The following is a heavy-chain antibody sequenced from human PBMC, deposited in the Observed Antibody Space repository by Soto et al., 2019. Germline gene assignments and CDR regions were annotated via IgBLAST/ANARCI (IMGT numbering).Heavy chain of an antibody. D-gene: IGHD3-22*01. CDR3: ARVNGYYYYGMDV. CDR1: GLTFSDYY. V-gene: IGHV3-11*01. J-gene: IGHJ6*02. CDR2: ISSSGSII. Sequence: PGGSLRLSCAVSGLTFSDYYMSWIRQAPGKGLEWVSDISSSGSIIYYADSVKGRFTISRDNAKNSLYLQMNSLRAEDTAVYYCARVNGYYYYGMDVWGQGTTVTVSS.